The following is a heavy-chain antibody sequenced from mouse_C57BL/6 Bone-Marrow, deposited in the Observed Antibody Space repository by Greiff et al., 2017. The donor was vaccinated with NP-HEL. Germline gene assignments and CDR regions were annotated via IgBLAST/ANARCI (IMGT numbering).Heavy chain of an antibody. Sequence: QVHVKQSGAELVKPGASVKMSCKASGYTFTSYWITWVKQRPGQGLEWIGDIYPGSGSTNYNEKFKSKATLTVDTSSSTAYMQLSSLTSEDSAVYYCARAGDSSGSLDYWGQGTTLTVSS. CDR3: ARAGDSSGSLDY. J-gene: IGHJ2*01. V-gene: IGHV1-55*01. CDR2: IYPGSGST. D-gene: IGHD3-2*02. CDR1: GYTFTSYW.